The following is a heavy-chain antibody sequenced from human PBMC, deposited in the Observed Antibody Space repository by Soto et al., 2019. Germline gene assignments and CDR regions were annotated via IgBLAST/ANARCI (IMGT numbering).Heavy chain of an antibody. Sequence: QVQLQQWGAGLLKPSETLSLTCAVYGGSFSGYYWSWIRQPPGKGLEWIGEINHSGSTNYNPSLKSRVTISXXTXKXLSSLKLSSVTAADTAVYYCARGVIAAAGTKGVFDYWGQGTLVTVSS. D-gene: IGHD6-13*01. V-gene: IGHV4-34*01. J-gene: IGHJ4*02. CDR2: INHSGST. CDR1: GGSFSGYY. CDR3: ARGVIAAAGTKGVFDY.